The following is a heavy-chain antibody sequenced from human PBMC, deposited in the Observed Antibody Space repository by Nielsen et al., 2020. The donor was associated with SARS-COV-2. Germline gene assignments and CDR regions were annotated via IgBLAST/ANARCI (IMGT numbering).Heavy chain of an antibody. D-gene: IGHD6-13*01. CDR1: GYTFTSYA. CDR3: ARGSRFSIAAAVNGMDV. J-gene: IGHJ6*02. V-gene: IGHV7-4-1*02. Sequence: ASVKVSCKASGYTFTSYAMNWVRQAPGQGLEWMGWINTNTGNPTYAQGFTGRFVFSLDTSVSTAYLQISSLKAEDTAVYYCARGSRFSIAAAVNGMDVWGQGTTVTVSS. CDR2: INTNTGNP.